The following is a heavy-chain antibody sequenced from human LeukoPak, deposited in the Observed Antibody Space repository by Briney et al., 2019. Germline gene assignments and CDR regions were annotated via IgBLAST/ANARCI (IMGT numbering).Heavy chain of an antibody. CDR1: GFTFCSHA. CDR3: ARLNSKWETDYYGMDV. J-gene: IGHJ6*02. Sequence: GGALRLSCAAPGFTFCSHALSWVRQAPGEGLGWGSAISGCGGSTYYADSVKGRFTISRDNSKNTLYLQMNSLRAEDTAVYYCARLNSKWETDYYGMDVWGQGTTVTVSS. CDR2: ISGCGGST. D-gene: IGHD1-26*01. V-gene: IGHV3-23*01.